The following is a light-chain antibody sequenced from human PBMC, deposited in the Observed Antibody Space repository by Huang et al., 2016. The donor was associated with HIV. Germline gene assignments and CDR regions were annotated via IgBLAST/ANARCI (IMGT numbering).Light chain of an antibody. J-gene: IGKJ1*01. V-gene: IGKV2D-29*02. CDR2: EVA. CDR3: MQSIQPAT. CDR1: QSLLHTDGKTY. Sequence: DVVMTQTPLSLSVTPGQPASISCKSSQSLLHTDGKTYLYWYLQKPGQSPQLLSYEVANRFSGVPDRFSGSGSGTDFILKISRVEAEDVGVYYCMQSIQPATFGQGTKVEI.